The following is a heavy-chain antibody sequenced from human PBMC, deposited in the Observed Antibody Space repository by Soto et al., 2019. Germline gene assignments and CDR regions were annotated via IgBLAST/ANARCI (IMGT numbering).Heavy chain of an antibody. CDR2: IIPIFGTA. Sequence: SVKVSCKASGGTFSSYAISWVRQAPGQGLEWMGGIIPIFGTANYAQKFQGRVTITADESTSTAYMELSSLRSEDTAVYYCARDQRPRGGDRFWYYYYGMDVWGQGTTVTVSS. CDR3: ARDQRPRGGDRFWYYYYGMDV. J-gene: IGHJ6*02. V-gene: IGHV1-69*13. CDR1: GGTFSSYA. D-gene: IGHD3-3*01.